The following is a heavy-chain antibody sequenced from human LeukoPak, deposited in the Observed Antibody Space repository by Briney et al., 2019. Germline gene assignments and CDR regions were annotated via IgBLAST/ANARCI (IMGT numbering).Heavy chain of an antibody. CDR1: GFTFSSYG. CDR3: AKQDAVVDNFDY. D-gene: IGHD3-22*01. V-gene: IGHV3-30*02. J-gene: IGHJ4*02. Sequence: PGGSLRLSCAASGFTFSSYGMHWVRQAPGKGLEWVAFIRYDGSNKYYADSVKGRFTISRDNSKNTLYLQMNSLRAEDTAIYYCAKQDAVVDNFDYWGQGTLVTVSS. CDR2: IRYDGSNK.